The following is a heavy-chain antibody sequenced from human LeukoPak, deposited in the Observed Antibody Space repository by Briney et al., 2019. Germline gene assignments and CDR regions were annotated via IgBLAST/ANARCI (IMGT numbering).Heavy chain of an antibody. CDR2: MYYSGKT. V-gene: IGHV4-39*01. Sequence: SETLSLTCTVSGGSITSRTYYWGWIRQSPGKGLEWIGSMYYSGKTYYNPSFKSRLTLSVDTSRNQFSLKLSSVTATDTAVYYCASLLRYWFDPWGQGTLVTVSS. CDR3: ASLLRYWFDP. D-gene: IGHD1-26*01. J-gene: IGHJ5*02. CDR1: GGSITSRTYY.